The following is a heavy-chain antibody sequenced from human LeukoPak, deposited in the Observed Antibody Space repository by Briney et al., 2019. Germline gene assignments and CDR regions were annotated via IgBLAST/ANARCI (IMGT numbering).Heavy chain of an antibody. Sequence: ASVKVSCKASGYTFTGYYMHWVRQAPGQGLEWMGWINPNSGGTNYAQKFQGRVTMTRDTSISTAYMELSRLRSDDTAVYYCARGTRSEDSSGYSLDWGQGTLVTVSS. D-gene: IGHD3-22*01. CDR2: INPNSGGT. CDR3: ARGTRSEDSSGYSLD. V-gene: IGHV1-2*02. J-gene: IGHJ4*02. CDR1: GYTFTGYY.